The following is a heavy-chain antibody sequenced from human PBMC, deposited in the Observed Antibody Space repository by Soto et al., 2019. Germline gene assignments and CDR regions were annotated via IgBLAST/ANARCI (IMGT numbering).Heavy chain of an antibody. V-gene: IGHV3-33*01. CDR1: GFIFSNFG. J-gene: IGHJ6*02. CDR3: ARDPRTARASAMDV. CDR2: VWYDGSNG. Sequence: GGSLRLSCAASGFIFSNFGMHWVRQAPGKGLEWVAGVWYDGSNGVSADSVKGRFTISRDNSKNTLYLQMTSLRAEDTAVYYCARDPRTARASAMDVWGQGTTVNVSS. D-gene: IGHD6-6*01.